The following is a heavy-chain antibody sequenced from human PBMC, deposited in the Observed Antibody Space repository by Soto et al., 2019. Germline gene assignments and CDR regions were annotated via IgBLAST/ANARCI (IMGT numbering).Heavy chain of an antibody. V-gene: IGHV3-30*18. Sequence: GGSLRLSCAASGFTFSSYGMHWVRQALCKGLEWVAVISYDGSNKYYADSVKGRFTISRDNSKNTLYLQMNSLRAEDTAVYYCAKATASGIYYYYYGMVGWGQGTTVTVSS. J-gene: IGHJ6*02. CDR3: AKATASGIYYYYYGMVG. CDR2: ISYDGSNK. CDR1: GFTFSSYG. D-gene: IGHD3-10*01.